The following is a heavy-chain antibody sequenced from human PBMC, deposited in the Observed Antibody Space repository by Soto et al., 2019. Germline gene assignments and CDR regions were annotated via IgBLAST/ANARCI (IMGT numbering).Heavy chain of an antibody. V-gene: IGHV4-30-2*01. J-gene: IGHJ6*02. D-gene: IGHD4-17*01. Sequence: KTSETLSLTCAVSGGSISSGGYSWSWIRQPPGKGLEWIGYIYHSGSTYYNPSLKSRATISVDRSKNQFSLKLSSVTAADTAVYYCAGDYGDYDYYYGMDVWGQGTTVTVSS. CDR2: IYHSGST. CDR3: AGDYGDYDYYYGMDV. CDR1: GGSISSGGYS.